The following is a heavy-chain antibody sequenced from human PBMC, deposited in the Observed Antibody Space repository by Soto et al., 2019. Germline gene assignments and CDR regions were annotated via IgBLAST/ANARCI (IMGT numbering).Heavy chain of an antibody. Sequence: QVQLVQSGAEVKKPGASVKVSCKASGYTFTSYGISWVRQAPGQGLEWMGWISAYNGNTHYAQKLQGRVTMTTDTSPSTAYMELRSLRSDDTAVYYCARCLAAVAGASYYGMDVWGQGTTVTVSS. J-gene: IGHJ6*02. CDR2: ISAYNGNT. CDR1: GYTFTSYG. V-gene: IGHV1-18*01. CDR3: ARCLAAVAGASYYGMDV. D-gene: IGHD6-19*01.